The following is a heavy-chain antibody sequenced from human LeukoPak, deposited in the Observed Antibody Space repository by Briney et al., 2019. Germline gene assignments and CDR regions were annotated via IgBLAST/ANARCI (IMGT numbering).Heavy chain of an antibody. D-gene: IGHD2-2*01. CDR1: GFTFTSSA. CDR2: IVVGSGNT. CDR3: AAVSVVVVPAARDQDYFDY. J-gene: IGHJ4*02. Sequence: SVKVSCKASGFTFTSSAMQWVRQARGQRLEWIGWIVVGSGNTNYAQKFQEGVTITRDMSTSTAYMELSSLRSEDTAVYYCAAVSVVVVPAARDQDYFDYWGQGTLVTVSS. V-gene: IGHV1-58*02.